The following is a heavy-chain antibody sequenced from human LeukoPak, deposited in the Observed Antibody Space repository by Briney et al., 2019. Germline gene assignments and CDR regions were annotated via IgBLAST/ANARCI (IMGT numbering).Heavy chain of an antibody. CDR1: GYSFSSYW. D-gene: IGHD5-18*01. J-gene: IGHJ4*02. CDR3: ARRDTAMSY. V-gene: IGHV5-51*01. Sequence: GESLKISCKGSGYSFSSYWIAWVRQMPGKGLEWMGIIYPGDSETRYSPSFQGQVTISADKCTSTAYLQWSSLKASDTAMYYCARRDTAMSYWGQGTLVTVSS. CDR2: IYPGDSET.